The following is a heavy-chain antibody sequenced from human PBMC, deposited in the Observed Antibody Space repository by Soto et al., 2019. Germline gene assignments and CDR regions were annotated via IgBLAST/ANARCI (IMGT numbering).Heavy chain of an antibody. V-gene: IGHV4-59*08. D-gene: IGHD2-2*01. Sequence: QVQLQESGPGLVKPSETLSLTCTVSGGSISSYYWSWIRQPPGKGLEWIGYIYYSGSTNYNPSLKRRCTISVATSKHQFSLKRTYVPPADAAVYCCARSLYVSSTSCYAGQSDPWGPGTLVTVSS. CDR2: IYYSGST. CDR1: GGSISSYY. CDR3: ARSLYVSSTSCYAGQSDP. J-gene: IGHJ5*02.